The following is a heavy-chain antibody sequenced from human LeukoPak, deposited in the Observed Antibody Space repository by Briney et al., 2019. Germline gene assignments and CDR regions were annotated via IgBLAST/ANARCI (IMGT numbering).Heavy chain of an antibody. CDR2: ISSSSSYI. J-gene: IGHJ6*03. CDR3: NGNYYDSSGYSYYYYYMDV. CDR1: GFTFSSYS. V-gene: IGHV3-21*01. Sequence: GGSLRLSCAASGFTFSSYSMNWVRQAPGKGLEWVSSISSSSSYIYYADSVEGRFTISRDNAKNSLYLQMNSLRAEDTAVYYCNGNYYDSSGYSYYYYYMDVWGKGTTVTVSS. D-gene: IGHD3-22*01.